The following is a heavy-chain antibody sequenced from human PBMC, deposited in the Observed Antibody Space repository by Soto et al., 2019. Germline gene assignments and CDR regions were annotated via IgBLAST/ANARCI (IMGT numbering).Heavy chain of an antibody. CDR2: IYYSGST. CDR1: GGSISSGGYY. V-gene: IGHV4-31*03. Sequence: QVQLQESGPGLVKPSQTLSLTCTVSGGSISSGGYYWSWIRQHPGKGLEWIGYIYYSGSTYYNPSLQRRVTISVDTSKNQFSLKLSSVTAADTAVYYCARSPEATVTAFDYWGQGTLVTVSS. D-gene: IGHD4-17*01. J-gene: IGHJ4*02. CDR3: ARSPEATVTAFDY.